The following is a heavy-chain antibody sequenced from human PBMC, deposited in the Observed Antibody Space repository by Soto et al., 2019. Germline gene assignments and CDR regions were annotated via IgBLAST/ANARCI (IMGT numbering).Heavy chain of an antibody. D-gene: IGHD6-19*01. CDR1: GFTFSSYW. CDR2: IKQDGSEK. J-gene: IGHJ4*02. V-gene: IGHV3-7*01. Sequence: GGSLRLSCAASGFTFSSYWMSWVRQAPGKGLEWVANIKQDGSEKYYVDSVKGRFTISRDNAKNSLYLQMNSLRAEDTAVYYCARSSIAVAGSYYFDYWGQGTLVTVS. CDR3: ARSSIAVAGSYYFDY.